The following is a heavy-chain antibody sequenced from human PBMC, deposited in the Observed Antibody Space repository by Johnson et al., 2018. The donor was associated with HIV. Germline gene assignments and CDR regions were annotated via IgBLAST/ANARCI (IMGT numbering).Heavy chain of an antibody. J-gene: IGHJ3*02. CDR3: ARVGYHDAFDI. D-gene: IGHD3-16*02. Sequence: QVQLVESGGGVVQPGRSLTLSCTEAGFSSSTSAVHWVRQAPGKGLEWVAVIWYDGSNRYYADSVKGRFTISRDNSKNTLYLQMNSLRAEDTAVYYCARVGYHDAFDIWGQGTMVTVSS. CDR2: IWYDGSNR. CDR1: GFSSSTSA. V-gene: IGHV3-33*01.